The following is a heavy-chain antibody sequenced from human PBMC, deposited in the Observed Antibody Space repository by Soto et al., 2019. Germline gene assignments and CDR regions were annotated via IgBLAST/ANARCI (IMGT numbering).Heavy chain of an antibody. CDR3: AKGTACRTHYPFDH. Sequence: EVQLLESGGGLVQPGGSLRLSCAASGFTFSSYAMTWVRQAPGKGLEWVSSLSSSGGSTYYTNSVKGRFTICRDNSENTMYLHINSLRADDTAVYYCAKGTACRTHYPFDHWGQGTLVTVSS. J-gene: IGHJ4*02. CDR2: LSSSGGST. CDR1: GFTFSSYA. D-gene: IGHD2-21*02. V-gene: IGHV3-23*01.